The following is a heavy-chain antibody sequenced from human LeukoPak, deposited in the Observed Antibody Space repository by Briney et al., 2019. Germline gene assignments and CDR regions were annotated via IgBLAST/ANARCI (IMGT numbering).Heavy chain of an antibody. CDR2: IGTAGDT. Sequence: GGSLRLSCAACGFTFSSYDMHWVRQATGKGLEWVSAIGTAGDTYYPGSVKGQFTISRENAKNSLYLQMNSLRAGDTAVYYCARVVLRFLEWLLFVYYHMDVWGKGTTVTVSS. D-gene: IGHD3-3*01. J-gene: IGHJ6*03. CDR1: GFTFSSYD. V-gene: IGHV3-13*03. CDR3: ARVVLRFLEWLLFVYYHMDV.